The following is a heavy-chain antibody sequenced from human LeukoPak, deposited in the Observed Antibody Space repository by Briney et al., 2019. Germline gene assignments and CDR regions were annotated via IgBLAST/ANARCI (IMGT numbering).Heavy chain of an antibody. CDR1: GFTFDDYA. Sequence: RGSLRLSCAASGFTFDDYAMHWVRQAPGKGLEWVSLISWDGGSTYYADSVKGRFTISRDNSKNSLYLQMNSLRAEDTALYYCATRARGTDYWGQGTLVTVSS. CDR2: ISWDGGST. J-gene: IGHJ4*02. V-gene: IGHV3-43D*03. CDR3: ATRARGTDY. D-gene: IGHD3-16*01.